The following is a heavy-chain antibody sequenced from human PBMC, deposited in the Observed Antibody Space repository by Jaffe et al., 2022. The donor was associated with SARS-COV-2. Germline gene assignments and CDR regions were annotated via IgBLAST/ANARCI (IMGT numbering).Heavy chain of an antibody. Sequence: EVQLVESGGGLVQPGGSLKLSCAASGFTFSGFAMDWVRQASGKGLEWLGRIRSKAYSHATTYAASVKGRFTVSRDDSKNTVYLQMNSLETDDTAVYYCTRQVSSGWYVWLDPWGQGTLVTVSS. CDR3: TRQVSSGWYVWLDP. CDR1: GFTFSGFA. J-gene: IGHJ5*02. D-gene: IGHD6-19*01. V-gene: IGHV3-73*01. CDR2: IRSKAYSHAT.